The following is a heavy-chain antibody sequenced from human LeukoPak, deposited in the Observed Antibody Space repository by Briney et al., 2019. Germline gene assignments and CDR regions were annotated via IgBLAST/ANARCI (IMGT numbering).Heavy chain of an antibody. D-gene: IGHD5-18*01. CDR1: GFTFSSYG. J-gene: IGHJ4*02. Sequence: PGGSLRLSCAASGFTFSSYGMHWVRQAPGKGLEWVAVISYDGSNKYYADSVKGRFTISRDNSKNTLYLQMNSLRAEDTAVYYCAEDVSRGYGYGPDYWGQGTLVTVSS. V-gene: IGHV3-30*18. CDR2: ISYDGSNK. CDR3: AEDVSRGYGYGPDY.